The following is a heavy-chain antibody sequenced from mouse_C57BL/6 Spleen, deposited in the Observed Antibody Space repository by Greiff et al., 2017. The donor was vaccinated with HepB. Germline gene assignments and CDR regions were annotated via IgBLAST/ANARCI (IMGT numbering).Heavy chain of an antibody. J-gene: IGHJ4*01. D-gene: IGHD1-1*01. CDR3: ARFPFATVVARDAMDY. Sequence: EVQRVESGGGLVKPGGSLKLSCAASGFTFADYGMHWVRQAPEKGLEWVAYISSGSSTIYYADTVKGRFTISRDNAKNTPFVHMTSLTSEDTAMYYWARFPFATVVARDAMDYWGKGTSVTVSS. CDR2: ISSGSSTI. V-gene: IGHV5-17*01. CDR1: GFTFADYG.